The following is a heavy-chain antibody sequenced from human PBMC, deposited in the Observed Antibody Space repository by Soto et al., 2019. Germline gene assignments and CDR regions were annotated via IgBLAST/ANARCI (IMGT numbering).Heavy chain of an antibody. Sequence: QVLLVQSGAEVKKPGSSVKVSCKASGGTFNSYAFSWVRQAPGQGLEWMGGIIPIFGTPNYAQKFQGRVTITADESTSTAYVELSGLRSEDTAVYYCARRSANGYNYDFDYWGQGTLVTVSS. D-gene: IGHD5-12*01. V-gene: IGHV1-69*12. J-gene: IGHJ4*02. CDR3: ARRSANGYNYDFDY. CDR1: GGTFNSYA. CDR2: IIPIFGTP.